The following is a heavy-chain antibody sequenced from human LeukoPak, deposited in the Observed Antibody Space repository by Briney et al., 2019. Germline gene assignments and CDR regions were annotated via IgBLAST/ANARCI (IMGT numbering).Heavy chain of an antibody. CDR1: GGSISSSNYY. CDR2: VYYSGST. CDR3: ARGNYYDSSTYYRAFDI. V-gene: IGHV4-39*07. D-gene: IGHD3-22*01. J-gene: IGHJ3*02. Sequence: SETLSLTCTVSGGSISSSNYYWGWIRQPPGKGLECIGSVYYSGSTYYNPSLKSRVTISVDTSKNQFSLRLSSVTAADTAVYYCARGNYYDSSTYYRAFDIWGQGTMVTVSS.